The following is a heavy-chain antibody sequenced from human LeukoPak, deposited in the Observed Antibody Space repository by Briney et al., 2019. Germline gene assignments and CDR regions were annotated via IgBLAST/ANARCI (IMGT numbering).Heavy chain of an antibody. CDR3: ARDLVDGSSCRKGDDGVDI. Sequence: SDTLSHLRTVSGLPISSYYWSWIRQPPAKGLEWIGYIYYSGSTNYHPSLMSRVTMSVDTSKNQFSLKLSSVTAADTAVYYCARDLVDGSSCRKGDDGVDIWGQGTMVTVSS. D-gene: IGHD6-13*01. CDR2: IYYSGST. J-gene: IGHJ3*02. CDR1: GLPISSYY. V-gene: IGHV4-59*01.